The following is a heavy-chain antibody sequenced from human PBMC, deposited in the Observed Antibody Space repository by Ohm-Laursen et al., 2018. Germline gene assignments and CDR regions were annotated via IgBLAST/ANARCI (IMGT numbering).Heavy chain of an antibody. CDR2: ISYDGSNK. J-gene: IGHJ4*02. CDR1: GFTFSSYG. D-gene: IGHD6-13*01. Sequence: SLRLSCSASGFTFSSYGVHWVRQAPGKGLEWVAVISYDGSNKYYADSVKGRFTISRDNSKNSLYLQMNSLRAEDTAVYYCARGGQQQVEDYWGQGTLVTVSS. CDR3: ARGGQQQVEDY. V-gene: IGHV3-30*03.